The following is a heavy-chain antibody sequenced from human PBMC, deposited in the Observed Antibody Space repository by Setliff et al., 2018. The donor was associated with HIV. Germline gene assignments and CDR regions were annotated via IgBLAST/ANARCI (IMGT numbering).Heavy chain of an antibody. CDR2: IYYTGST. CDR3: ARTHRYCSGNSCSKVSFDS. J-gene: IGHJ4*02. Sequence: KPSETLSLTCTVSGGSISTYFWSWVRQTPGKGLEWIGYIYYTGSTSYNPSLKSRVTISVDTSKNQFSLKLPSVTAADTAVYNCARTHRYCSGNSCSKVSFDSWGQGALVTVSS. V-gene: IGHV4-59*01. CDR1: GGSISTYF. D-gene: IGHD2-2*01.